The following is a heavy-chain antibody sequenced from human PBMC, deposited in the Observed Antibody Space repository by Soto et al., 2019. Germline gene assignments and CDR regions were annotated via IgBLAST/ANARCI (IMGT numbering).Heavy chain of an antibody. J-gene: IGHJ6*03. V-gene: IGHV4-34*01. D-gene: IGHD2-2*01. CDR1: GGSFSNYY. Sequence: SETLSLTCAVYGGSFSNYYWNWIRQPPGKGLEWIGEINHSGSTNYNPSLKSRVTISVDTSKNQFSLKLSSVTAADTAVYYCARGDLVVVPAAMGSHNYYYMDVWGKGTTVTVSS. CDR3: ARGDLVVVPAAMGSHNYYYMDV. CDR2: INHSGST.